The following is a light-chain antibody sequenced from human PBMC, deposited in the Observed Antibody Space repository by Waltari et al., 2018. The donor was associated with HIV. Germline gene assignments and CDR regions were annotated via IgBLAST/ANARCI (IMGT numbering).Light chain of an antibody. CDR1: QTISVW. CDR3: QQYSRPMYT. Sequence: DIQMTQSPSTLSASVGDRATITCRASQTISVWLAWYQQKPGKAPKLLIYKASSLESGVPSRFSGSGSGTEFTLTISSLHPDDFATYYCQQYSRPMYTFGQGTKLEIK. J-gene: IGKJ2*01. V-gene: IGKV1-5*03. CDR2: KAS.